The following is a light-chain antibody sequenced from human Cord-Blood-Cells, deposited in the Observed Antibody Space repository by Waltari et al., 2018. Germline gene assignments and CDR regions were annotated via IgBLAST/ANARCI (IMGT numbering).Light chain of an antibody. CDR2: DVS. CDR3: SSYTSSSTLV. V-gene: IGLV2-14*01. CDR1: RSDVGGYNY. J-gene: IGLJ2*01. Sequence: QSALTQPASVSASPGQSITISCTGTRSDVGGYNYVSWYQQHPGKAPKLMIYDVSNRPSGVSNRLSGSKSGNTASLTISGLQAEDEADYYCSSYTSSSTLVFGGGTKLTVL.